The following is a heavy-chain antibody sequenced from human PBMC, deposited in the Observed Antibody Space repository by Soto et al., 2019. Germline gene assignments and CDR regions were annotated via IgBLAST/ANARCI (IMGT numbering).Heavy chain of an antibody. Sequence: PGGSLRLSCAASGFTFSSYAMSWVRQAPGKGLEWVSAISGSGGSTYYADSVKGRFTISRDNSKNTLYLQMNSLRAEDTAVYYWAKDSSSWCRYHWCGPWGQGTRVTAAS. V-gene: IGHV3-23*01. CDR2: ISGSGGST. J-gene: IGHJ5*02. D-gene: IGHD6-13*01. CDR1: GFTFSSYA. CDR3: AKDSSSWCRYHWCGP.